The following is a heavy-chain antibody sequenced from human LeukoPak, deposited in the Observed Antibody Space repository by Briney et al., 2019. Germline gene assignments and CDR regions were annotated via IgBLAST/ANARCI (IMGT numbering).Heavy chain of an antibody. CDR2: ISSSSYI. Sequence: AGGSLRLSCAASGFTFSSYSMNWVRQAPGKGLEWVSSISSSSYIYYADSVKGRFTISRDDAKNSLYLQMNSLRAEDTAVYYRARRAWFGEPIPAFDYWGQGTLVTVSS. V-gene: IGHV3-21*01. J-gene: IGHJ4*02. CDR1: GFTFSSYS. D-gene: IGHD3-10*01. CDR3: ARRAWFGEPIPAFDY.